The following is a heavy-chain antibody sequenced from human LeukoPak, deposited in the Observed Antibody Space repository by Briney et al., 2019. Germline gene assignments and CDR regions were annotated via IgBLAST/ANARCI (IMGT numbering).Heavy chain of an antibody. D-gene: IGHD3-22*01. CDR2: ISYDGSHE. V-gene: IGHV3-30*04. J-gene: IGHJ4*02. CDR1: GFTFRRYS. CDR3: ARQVVAFDY. Sequence: GGSLRLSCVGSGFTFRRYSMNWVRQAPGKGLEWVAVISYDGSHEYYADSVKGRFTISRDNSNDTLYLRMNSLRAEDTAVYYCARQVVAFDYWGQGTLVTVSS.